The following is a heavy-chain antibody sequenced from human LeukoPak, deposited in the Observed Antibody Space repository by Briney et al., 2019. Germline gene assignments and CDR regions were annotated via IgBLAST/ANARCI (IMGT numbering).Heavy chain of an antibody. CDR2: ISGSGGST. V-gene: IGHV3-23*01. CDR1: GFTFSSYA. D-gene: IGHD3-10*01. J-gene: IGHJ4*02. CDR3: AKGKGAMVRGVTPSPFDY. Sequence: GSLRLSCAASGFTFSSYAMSWVRQAPGKGLEWVSAISGSGGSTYYADSVKGRFTISRDNSKNTLYLQMNSLRAEDTAVYYCAKGKGAMVRGVTPSPFDYWGQGTLVTVSS.